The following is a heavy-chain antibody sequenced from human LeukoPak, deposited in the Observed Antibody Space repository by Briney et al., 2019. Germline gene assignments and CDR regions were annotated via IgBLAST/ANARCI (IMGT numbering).Heavy chain of an antibody. CDR2: TRFDGSIK. Sequence: GRSLRLSCAVSGFIFSDYGFHWVRQGPGKGLEWVAVTRFDGSIKQYADSVKGRFTISRDDSKNTLYLQMNFLKSEDTAVYYCARWGGTRQYYFDYWGQGTLVTVYS. J-gene: IGHJ4*02. V-gene: IGHV3-33*01. D-gene: IGHD1-1*01. CDR1: GFIFSDYG. CDR3: ARWGGTRQYYFDY.